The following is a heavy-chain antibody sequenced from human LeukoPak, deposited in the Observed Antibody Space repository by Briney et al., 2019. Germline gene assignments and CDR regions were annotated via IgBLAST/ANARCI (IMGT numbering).Heavy chain of an antibody. Sequence: PGGSLRLSCAASGFTFSDYYMSWIRQAPGKGLEWVSYISSSGSTIYYADSVKGRFTISRDNAKNSLYLQMNSLRAEDTAVYYCARDKNYYDSSGYAWALEYNWFDPWGQGTLVTVSS. V-gene: IGHV3-11*04. CDR2: ISSSGSTI. J-gene: IGHJ5*02. CDR3: ARDKNYYDSSGYAWALEYNWFDP. CDR1: GFTFSDYY. D-gene: IGHD3-22*01.